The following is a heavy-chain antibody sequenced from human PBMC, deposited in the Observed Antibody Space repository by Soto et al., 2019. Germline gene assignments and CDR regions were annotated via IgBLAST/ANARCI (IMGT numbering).Heavy chain of an antibody. J-gene: IGHJ3*02. CDR1: GFTFSSYS. CDR3: ARVNNWNAFDI. CDR2: ISSSSSYI. Sequence: GGSLRLSCAASGFTFSSYSMNWVRQAPGKGLGWVSSISSSSSYIYYEESVKGRFTSSRDNAKNSLYLQMNSLRAEDTAVYYWARVNNWNAFDIWGQWTMVTVSS. D-gene: IGHD1-20*01. V-gene: IGHV3-21*01.